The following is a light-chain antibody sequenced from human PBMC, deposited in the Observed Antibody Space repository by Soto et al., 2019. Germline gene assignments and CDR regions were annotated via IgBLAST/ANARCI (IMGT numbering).Light chain of an antibody. CDR2: REN. Sequence: QSVLTPPPSASGTPGQKVTISCSGNNSNIGTNYVYWYQLVPGTDPKLIIYRENQGPLGVSDRFSGSQSGTSATLAIRGLRCADEADYFWATWDDSLSGRGFSGGTKLTV. CDR1: NSNIGTNY. J-gene: IGLJ3*02. V-gene: IGLV1-47*01. CDR3: ATWDDSLSGRG.